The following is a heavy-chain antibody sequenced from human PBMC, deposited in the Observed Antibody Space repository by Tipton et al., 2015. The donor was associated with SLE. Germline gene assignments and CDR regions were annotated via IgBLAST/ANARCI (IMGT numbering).Heavy chain of an antibody. CDR1: GGSFGGYY. J-gene: IGHJ6*02. Sequence: TLSLTCSINGGSFGGYYWSWIRQPPGKGLEWIGEINHGGSTNYNPSLKSRVTISVDTSKTQFSLKLGSLTAADTAVYYCARVVTVGAAHYYDIDVWGQGTRVTVSS. CDR3: ARVVTVGAAHYYDIDV. V-gene: IGHV4-34*01. D-gene: IGHD2-21*02. CDR2: INHGGST.